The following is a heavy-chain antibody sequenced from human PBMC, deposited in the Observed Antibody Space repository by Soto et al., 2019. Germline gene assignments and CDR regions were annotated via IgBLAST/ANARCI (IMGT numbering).Heavy chain of an antibody. J-gene: IGHJ6*03. D-gene: IGHD3-9*01. V-gene: IGHV3-23*01. CDR2: ISGSGGST. Sequence: EVQLLESGGGLVQPGGSLRLSCAASGFTFSSYAMSWVRQAPGKGLEWVSAISGSGGSTYYADSVKGRFTISRDNSKNPLYLQMNSLRAEDTAVYYCAKEGRYETYYDILTGYYTLYYYYYMDVWGKGTTVTVSS. CDR3: AKEGRYETYYDILTGYYTLYYYYYMDV. CDR1: GFTFSSYA.